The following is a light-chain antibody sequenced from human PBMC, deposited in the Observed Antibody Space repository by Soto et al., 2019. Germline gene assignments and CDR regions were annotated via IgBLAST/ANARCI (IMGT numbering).Light chain of an antibody. CDR2: GAS. CDR3: QQYGSSPYT. Sequence: EVVLTQSPGTLSLSPGDRATLSCRASQGVAGNYLAWYQQKPGQTPRLVIYGASSRATGVPDSFSGSGSGTAVTLTSSRLESEDFAVYSCQQYGSSPYTFGQGTKLEIK. J-gene: IGKJ2*01. V-gene: IGKV3-20*01. CDR1: QGVAGNY.